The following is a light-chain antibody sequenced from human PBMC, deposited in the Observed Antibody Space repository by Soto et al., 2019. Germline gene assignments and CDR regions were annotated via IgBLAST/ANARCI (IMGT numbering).Light chain of an antibody. V-gene: IGKV3-20*01. CDR2: GAS. Sequence: EIVLTQSPGTLSLSRGERATLSCRASQSISRNYLAWYQQKPGQAPRLLIYGASSRATGIPDRFSGSGSGTDFTLTISRLEPEDFAVYFCQQYGSSPPTTFGQGTKV. J-gene: IGKJ1*01. CDR1: QSISRNY. CDR3: QQYGSSPPTT.